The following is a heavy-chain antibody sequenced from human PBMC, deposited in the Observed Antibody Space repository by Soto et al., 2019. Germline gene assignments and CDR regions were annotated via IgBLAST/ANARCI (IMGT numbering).Heavy chain of an antibody. CDR1: GFTFNKYW. CDR2: IKGDGTDT. V-gene: IGHV3-74*01. Sequence: EVHLVESGGGLVQPGGSLRLSCAASGFTFNKYWMYWVRQAPGEGLVWVSRIKGDGTDTHYADSVKGRFTISRDNANNSLYLKMSSMRAEDTAVYYCARAKFAATVSVADYWGQGTLVTVSS. CDR3: ARAKFAATVSVADY. D-gene: IGHD6-25*01. J-gene: IGHJ4*02.